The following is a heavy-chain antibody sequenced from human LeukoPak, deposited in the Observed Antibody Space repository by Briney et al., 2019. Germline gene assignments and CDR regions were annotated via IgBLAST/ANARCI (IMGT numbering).Heavy chain of an antibody. Sequence: GGSLRLSCAASGFTFSSYAMHWVRQAPGKGLEWVAVISYDGSNKYYADSVKGRFTISRGNSKNTLYLQMNSLRAEDTAVYYCARGLRNYYDSSDLLDYWGQGTLVTVSS. CDR3: ARGLRNYYDSSDLLDY. CDR1: GFTFSSYA. CDR2: ISYDGSNK. J-gene: IGHJ4*02. V-gene: IGHV3-30-3*01. D-gene: IGHD3-22*01.